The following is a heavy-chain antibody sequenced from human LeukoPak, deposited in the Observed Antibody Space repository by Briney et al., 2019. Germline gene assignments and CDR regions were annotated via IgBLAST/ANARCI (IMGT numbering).Heavy chain of an antibody. CDR1: GYSFTTYW. D-gene: IGHD3-22*01. Sequence: GESLQISCKGSGYSFTTYWIAWVRQMPGKGLEWMGIIYPGDSDTRYSPSFQGQVTISADKYISTAYLQWSNLKASDTAMYYCARRFYYDSTGYFDYWGQGAMVTVSS. V-gene: IGHV5-51*01. J-gene: IGHJ4*02. CDR2: IYPGDSDT. CDR3: ARRFYYDSTGYFDY.